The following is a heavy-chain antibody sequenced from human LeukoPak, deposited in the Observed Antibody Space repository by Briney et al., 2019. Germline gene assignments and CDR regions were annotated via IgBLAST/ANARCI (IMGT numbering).Heavy chain of an antibody. CDR2: MNPNSGNT. V-gene: IGHV1-8*01. CDR1: GYTFTSYD. Sequence: ASVKVSCKASGYTFTSYDINWVRQATGQGLEWMGWMNPNSGNTGYAQKFQGRVTMTRNTSISTAYMELSSLRSEDMAVYYCARGLYDILTSYADYWGQGTLVTVSS. D-gene: IGHD3-9*01. CDR3: ARGLYDILTSYADY. J-gene: IGHJ4*02.